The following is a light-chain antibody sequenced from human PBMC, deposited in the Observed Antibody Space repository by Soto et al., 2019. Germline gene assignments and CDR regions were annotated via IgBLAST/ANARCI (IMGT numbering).Light chain of an antibody. CDR3: QQYSQWPLT. Sequence: EIVMTQSPATLSVSPGDRVTLSCRASQSVRTNSAWYQQRPGQAPRLLFYGASTRATGIPARFGGSGSATEFTLTISSLQSEDFAVYYCQQYSQWPLTFGGGTKVDIK. CDR1: QSVRTN. J-gene: IGKJ4*01. V-gene: IGKV3-15*01. CDR2: GAS.